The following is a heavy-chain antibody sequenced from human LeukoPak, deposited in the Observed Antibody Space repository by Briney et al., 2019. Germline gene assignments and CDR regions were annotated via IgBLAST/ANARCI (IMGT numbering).Heavy chain of an antibody. CDR1: GFTFSDSD. J-gene: IGHJ3*02. CDR2: IRSKANTYAT. V-gene: IGHV3-73*01. D-gene: IGHD3-22*01. Sequence: GGSLRLSCAASGFTFSDSDMHWVRRASGKGLEWIGRIRSKANTYATTYAASVKGSFTISRDDSKNTAYLQMTSLKTEDTAVYYCTRHSYYDSSGSLIDAFDIWGQGTMVTVSS. CDR3: TRHSYYDSSGSLIDAFDI.